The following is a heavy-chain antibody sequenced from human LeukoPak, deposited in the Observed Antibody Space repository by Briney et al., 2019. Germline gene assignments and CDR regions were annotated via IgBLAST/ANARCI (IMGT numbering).Heavy chain of an antibody. CDR2: IKSDGSSS. CDR1: GFTFSSYFW. Sequence: GGSLRLSCAASGFTFSSYFWMHWVRQAPGKGLVWVSRIKSDGSSSTYADSVKGRFTIPRDNAKNSLYLQMNTLRAEDTAVYYCVRDLDLGGYSSFEYWGQGTLVTVSS. D-gene: IGHD4-23*01. V-gene: IGHV3-74*01. J-gene: IGHJ4*02. CDR3: VRDLDLGGYSSFEY.